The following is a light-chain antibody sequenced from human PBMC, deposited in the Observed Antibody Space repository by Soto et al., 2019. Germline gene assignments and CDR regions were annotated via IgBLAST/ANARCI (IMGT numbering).Light chain of an antibody. CDR2: FAS. CDR3: QQYNQWPLT. Sequence: EIVMTQSPATLSVSPGETATLSCRASQTVSNNLAWYQQKPGQAPRLLIYFASTRATGIPARFSGSGSGTEFTLTISSLQSEDFAVYYCQQYNQWPLTFGGGTKAETK. CDR1: QTVSNN. J-gene: IGKJ4*01. V-gene: IGKV3-15*01.